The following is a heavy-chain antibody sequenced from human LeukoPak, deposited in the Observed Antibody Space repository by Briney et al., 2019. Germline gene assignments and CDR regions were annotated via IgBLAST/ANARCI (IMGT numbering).Heavy chain of an antibody. Sequence: GGSLRLSCAASGFTFNYYWMSWVRRAPGKGLEWVANIKQDGSEKYYADTVKGRFTIARDNAKNSLYLQMNSLRAEDTAAYYCTTIYCTNGVCYYFDYWGQGTLVTVSS. CDR2: IKQDGSEK. CDR1: GFTFNYYW. V-gene: IGHV3-7*01. J-gene: IGHJ4*02. D-gene: IGHD2-8*01. CDR3: TTIYCTNGVCYYFDY.